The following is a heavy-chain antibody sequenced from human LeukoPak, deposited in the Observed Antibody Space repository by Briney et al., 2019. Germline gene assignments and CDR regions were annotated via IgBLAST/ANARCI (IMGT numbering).Heavy chain of an antibody. CDR1: GGSISSGGYY. V-gene: IGHV4-31*03. CDR3: ARGGHRDDDY. Sequence: SETLSLTCTVSGGSISSGGYYWSWIRQHPGKGPEWIGYIYYSGSTYYNPSLKSRVTISVDTSKNQFSLKLSSVTAADTAVYYCARGGHRDDDYWGQGTLVTVSS. J-gene: IGHJ4*02. CDR2: IYYSGST. D-gene: IGHD3-16*01.